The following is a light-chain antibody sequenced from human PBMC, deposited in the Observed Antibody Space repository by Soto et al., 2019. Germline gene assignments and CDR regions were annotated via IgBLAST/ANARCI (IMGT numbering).Light chain of an antibody. J-gene: IGKJ3*01. CDR2: GAS. V-gene: IGKV1-33*01. CDR3: QQYDNLPRT. CDR1: QDISHY. Sequence: DIQMTQSPSSLSASVGDRVTITCQASQDISHYLNWFQHKPGTAPKVLIYGASNLETGVSSRFSGRGSGTDFTLTISSLQPEDIATYYCQQYDNLPRTFGPGTKVD.